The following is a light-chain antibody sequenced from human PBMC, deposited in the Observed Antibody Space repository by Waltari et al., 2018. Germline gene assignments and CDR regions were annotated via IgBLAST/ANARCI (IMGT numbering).Light chain of an antibody. CDR1: SDISVGTYR. CDR2: YKSDSDN. V-gene: IGLV5-45*01. CDR3: MIWHSSAWV. J-gene: IGLJ3*02. Sequence: QAVLTQPASLSASPGASASLTCTLRSDISVGTYRIYWYQQKPGSPPRYLLRYKSDSDNQQGSGVPSRFSGSKVASANAGILLISGLQSEDEADYYCMIWHSSAWVFGGGTKLTVL.